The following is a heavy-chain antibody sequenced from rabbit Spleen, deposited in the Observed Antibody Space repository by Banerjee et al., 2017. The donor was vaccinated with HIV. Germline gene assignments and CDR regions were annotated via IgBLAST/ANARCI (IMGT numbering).Heavy chain of an antibody. CDR3: ARDLVAVIGWNFDF. CDR1: GFSFSNKAV. CDR2: TNVGTGTA. Sequence: QEQLVESGGGLVQPEGSLTLTCTASGFSFSNKAVMCWVRQAPGKGLEWIACTNVGTGTAVYATWAKGRFTMSSISSTTVALKMTALTAADTATYFCARDLVAVIGWNFDFWGQGTLVTVS. D-gene: IGHD1-1*01. J-gene: IGHJ3*01. V-gene: IGHV1S45*01.